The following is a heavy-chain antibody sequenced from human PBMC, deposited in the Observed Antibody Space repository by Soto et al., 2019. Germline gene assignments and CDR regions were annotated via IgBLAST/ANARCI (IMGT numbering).Heavy chain of an antibody. CDR3: ARWGVVVAFDY. D-gene: IGHD2-15*01. Sequence: QVQLQEAGPGLVKPSQTLSLTCTVSGGSISSGGYYWSWIRQHPGKGMEWIGYISYSGSTYYNPSLKSRVTISVVTSKNQFSLKLRSVTAADTAEYYGARWGVVVAFDYWCQGTLVTVSA. CDR1: GGSISSGGYY. CDR2: ISYSGST. V-gene: IGHV4-31*03. J-gene: IGHJ4*02.